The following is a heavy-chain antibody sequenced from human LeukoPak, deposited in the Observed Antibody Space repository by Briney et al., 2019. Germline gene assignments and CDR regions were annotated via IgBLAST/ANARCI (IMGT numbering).Heavy chain of an antibody. CDR2: ISYDGSNK. CDR1: GFTFSSYA. V-gene: IGHV3-30-3*01. J-gene: IGHJ5*02. Sequence: GRSLRLSCAASGFTFSSYAMHWVRQAPGKGLEWVAVISYDGSNKYYADSVKGRFTISRDNSKNTLYLQMNSLRAEDTAVYYCARSITMIVVVIDLWGQGTLVTVSS. D-gene: IGHD3-22*01. CDR3: ARSITMIVVVIDL.